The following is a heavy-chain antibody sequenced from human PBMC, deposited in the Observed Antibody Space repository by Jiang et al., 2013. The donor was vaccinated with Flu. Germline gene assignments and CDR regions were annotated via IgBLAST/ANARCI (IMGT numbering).Heavy chain of an antibody. J-gene: IGHJ4*02. CDR1: GYTFTSYA. Sequence: GAEVKKPGASVKVSCKASGYTFTSYAMHWVRQAPGQRLEWMGWINAGNGNTKYSQKFQGRVTITRDTSASTAYMELSSLRSEDTAVYYCARPLSRSPTLDYWGQGTLVTVSS. CDR3: ARPLSRSPTLDY. V-gene: IGHV1-3*01. CDR2: INAGNGNT.